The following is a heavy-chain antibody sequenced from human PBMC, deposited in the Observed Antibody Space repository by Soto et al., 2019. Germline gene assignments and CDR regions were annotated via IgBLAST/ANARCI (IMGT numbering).Heavy chain of an antibody. CDR2: IYHSGST. D-gene: IGHD5-18*01. CDR1: GGSIISGGYS. J-gene: IGHJ5*02. Sequence: SETLSLTCGVSGGSIISGGYSWIWIRQPPGKGLEWIGYIYHSGSTYYNPSLKSRVTISVDRSKNQFSLKLSSVTAADTAVYYCARDLSARGYSYGYEWWFDPWGQGTLVTVSS. CDR3: ARDLSARGYSYGYEWWFDP. V-gene: IGHV4-30-2*01.